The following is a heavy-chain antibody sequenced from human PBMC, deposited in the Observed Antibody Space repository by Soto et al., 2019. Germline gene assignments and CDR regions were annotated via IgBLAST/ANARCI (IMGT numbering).Heavy chain of an antibody. CDR1: CGSISSSSYY. Sequence: TLSLTCTVSCGSISSSSYYWGWIRQPPGKGLEWIGSIYYSGSTYYNPSLKSRVTISVDTSKNQFSLKLSSVTAADTAVYYCARRPLDYYYGMDVWGQGTTVTVSS. CDR3: ARRPLDYYYGMDV. V-gene: IGHV4-39*01. J-gene: IGHJ6*02. CDR2: IYYSGST.